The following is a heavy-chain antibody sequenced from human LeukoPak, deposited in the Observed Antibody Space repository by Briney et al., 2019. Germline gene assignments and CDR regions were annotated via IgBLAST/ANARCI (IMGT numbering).Heavy chain of an antibody. V-gene: IGHV3-30*18. Sequence: GESLRLSCAASGFTFSSFGMHWVRQAPGKGLGWVAVISYDGSNKYYADSVTGRFTISRDNSKNTLYLKMNSLRAEDTAVYYCAKDKAEWIQLWSTFDYWGQGTLVTVSS. CDR3: AKDKAEWIQLWSTFDY. J-gene: IGHJ4*02. D-gene: IGHD5-18*01. CDR1: GFTFSSFG. CDR2: ISYDGSNK.